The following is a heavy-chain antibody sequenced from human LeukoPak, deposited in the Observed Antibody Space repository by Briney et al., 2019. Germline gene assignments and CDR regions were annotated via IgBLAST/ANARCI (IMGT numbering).Heavy chain of an antibody. V-gene: IGHV3-64D*09. D-gene: IGHD3-22*01. CDR1: GFTFSSYA. J-gene: IGHJ4*02. CDR3: ASGGYYYDNSGHDY. CDR2: ISSNGGST. Sequence: GSLRPSCSASGFTFSSYAMHWVRQAPGKGLEYVSAISSNGGSTYYADSVKGRFTISRDNSKNTLYLQMSSLRAEDTAVYYCASGGYYYDNSGHDYWGQGALVTVSS.